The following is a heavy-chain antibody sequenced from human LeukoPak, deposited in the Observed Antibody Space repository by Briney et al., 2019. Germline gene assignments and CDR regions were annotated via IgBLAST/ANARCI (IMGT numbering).Heavy chain of an antibody. CDR1: GGTFSSYA. J-gene: IGHJ6*03. Sequence: VASVKVSCXASGGTFSSYAISWVRQAPGQGLEWMGRIIPIFGTANYAQKFQGRVTITTDESTSTAYMELSSLRSEDTAVYYCARMTTVRGYYYYYYMDVWGKGTTVTVSS. V-gene: IGHV1-69*05. CDR3: ARMTTVRGYYYYYYMDV. D-gene: IGHD4-11*01. CDR2: IIPIFGTA.